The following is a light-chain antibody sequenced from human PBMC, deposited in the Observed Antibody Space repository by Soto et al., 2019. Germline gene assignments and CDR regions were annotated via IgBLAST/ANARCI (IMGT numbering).Light chain of an antibody. Sequence: QSALTQPVSVSGSPGQSITISCTGTSSDVGTYDYVSWYQHHPGKAPKLMIYEVSNRPSGISNRFSGSESGNTASLTISGLQAEDEADYYCSSYTTSTTNVFGTGTKVTVL. V-gene: IGLV2-14*01. CDR1: SSDVGTYDY. CDR2: EVS. CDR3: SSYTTSTTNV. J-gene: IGLJ1*01.